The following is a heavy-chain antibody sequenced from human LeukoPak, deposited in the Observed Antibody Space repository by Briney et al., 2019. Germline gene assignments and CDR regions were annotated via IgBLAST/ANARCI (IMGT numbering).Heavy chain of an antibody. CDR1: GGSISSHY. V-gene: IGHV4-59*11. CDR2: IYYSGST. CDR3: AREYWFDP. Sequence: SETLSLTCTVSGGSISSHYWSWIRQPPGKGLEWIGYIYYSGSTNYNPSLKSRVTISVDTSKNQFSLKLSSVTAADTAVYYCAREYWFDPWGQGTLVTVSS. J-gene: IGHJ5*02.